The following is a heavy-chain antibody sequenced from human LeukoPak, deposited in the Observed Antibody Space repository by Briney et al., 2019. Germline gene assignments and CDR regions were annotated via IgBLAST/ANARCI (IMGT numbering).Heavy chain of an antibody. J-gene: IGHJ5*02. CDR2: VYHSGST. V-gene: IGHV4-38-2*01. Sequence: SETLSLTCAVSGYPISSGYYWGWIRPPPGKGLEWIGSVYHSGSTYYNPSLKSRVTISVDTSKNQFSLKLSSVTAADTAVYYCARHGNYYDTSQSDPWGQGTLVTVSS. CDR3: ARHGNYYDTSQSDP. CDR1: GYPISSGYY. D-gene: IGHD3-22*01.